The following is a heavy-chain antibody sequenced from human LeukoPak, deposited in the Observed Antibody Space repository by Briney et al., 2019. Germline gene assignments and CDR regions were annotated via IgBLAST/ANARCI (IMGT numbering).Heavy chain of an antibody. V-gene: IGHV3-30-3*01. Sequence: GGSLRLSCAASGFTFSTYPMHWVRQAPGKGLGWVAVLSYDGSNKYYADSVKGRFTISRDNSKDTVYLQMNSLRAEDTAVYYCARDWGAGDYWGQGTLVTVSS. CDR2: LSYDGSNK. CDR1: GFTFSTYP. CDR3: ARDWGAGDY. D-gene: IGHD7-27*01. J-gene: IGHJ4*02.